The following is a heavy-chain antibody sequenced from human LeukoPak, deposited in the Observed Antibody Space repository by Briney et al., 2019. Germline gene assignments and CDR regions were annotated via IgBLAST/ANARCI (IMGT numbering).Heavy chain of an antibody. CDR2: ISYDGSNK. V-gene: IGHV3-30*18. J-gene: IGHJ4*02. CDR3: AKDRASSGATYYFDY. Sequence: HPGRSLRLSCAASGFTFSSYGMPWVRQAPGKGLEWVAVISYDGSNKYYADSVKGRFTISRDNSKNTLYLQMSSLRAEDTAVYYCAKDRASSGATYYFDYWGQGTLVTVSS. D-gene: IGHD3-22*01. CDR1: GFTFSSYG.